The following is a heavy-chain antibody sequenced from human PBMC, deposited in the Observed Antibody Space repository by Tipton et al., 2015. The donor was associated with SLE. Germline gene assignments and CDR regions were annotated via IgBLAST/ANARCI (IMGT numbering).Heavy chain of an antibody. CDR1: GFPFSNAW. CDR3: AIELLPLYGMDV. Sequence: SLRLSCVASGFPFSNAWMSWVRQAPGKGLEWVGRIKSRTDAETTDYAAPVKGRFRISRDDSQNMLSLEMNNLRVEDTAVYYCAIELLPLYGMDVWGQGTTVTVSS. J-gene: IGHJ6*02. CDR2: IKSRTDAETT. D-gene: IGHD2-15*01. V-gene: IGHV3-15*01.